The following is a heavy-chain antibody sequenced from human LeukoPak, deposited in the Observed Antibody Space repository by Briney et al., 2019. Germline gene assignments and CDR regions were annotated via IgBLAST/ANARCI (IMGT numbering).Heavy chain of an antibody. CDR3: AKEQRYYDSSGYYDDY. J-gene: IGHJ4*02. CDR1: GFTFSSYG. CDR2: IRYDGSKK. Sequence: GGSLRLSCAASGFTFSSYGMHWVRQAPGKGLEWVAFIRYDGSKKYYADSVKGRFTISRDNSKNTLYLQMNSLRAEDAAVYYCAKEQRYYDSSGYYDDYWGQGTLVTVSS. D-gene: IGHD3-22*01. V-gene: IGHV3-30*02.